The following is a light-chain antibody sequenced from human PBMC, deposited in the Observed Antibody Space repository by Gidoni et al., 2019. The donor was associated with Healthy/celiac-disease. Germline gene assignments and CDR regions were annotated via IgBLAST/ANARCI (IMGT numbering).Light chain of an antibody. CDR2: GAS. J-gene: IGKJ1*01. CDR3: QQYGSSPRT. V-gene: IGKV3-20*01. Sequence: ALTTSPGTLSLSPGERATLSCRASQSVSSSYLAWYQPKPGQAPRLLIYGASSRATGIPDRFSGSGSGTDFTLTISRLEPEDFAVYYCQQYGSSPRTFGQGTKVEIK. CDR1: QSVSSSY.